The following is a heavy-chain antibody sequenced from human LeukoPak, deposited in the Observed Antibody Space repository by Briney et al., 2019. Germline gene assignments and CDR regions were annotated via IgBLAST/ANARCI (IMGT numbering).Heavy chain of an antibody. Sequence: PGGSLRLSCAASGFTVSSNYMSWVRQAPGKGLEWVSVIYSGGSTYYADSVKGRFTISRHNSKNTLYLQMNSLRAEDTAVYYCARGIVVVTASGDAFDIWGQGTMVTVSS. J-gene: IGHJ3*02. CDR1: GFTVSSNY. CDR3: ARGIVVVTASGDAFDI. V-gene: IGHV3-53*04. D-gene: IGHD2-21*02. CDR2: IYSGGST.